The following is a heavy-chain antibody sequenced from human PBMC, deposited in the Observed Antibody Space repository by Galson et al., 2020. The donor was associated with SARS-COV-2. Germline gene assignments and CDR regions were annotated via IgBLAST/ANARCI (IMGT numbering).Heavy chain of an antibody. V-gene: IGHV3-30*04. CDR3: ARDVLPPYSSGWLGD. D-gene: IGHD6-19*01. Sequence: GESLKISCAASGFTFSSYAMHWVRQAPGKGLEWVAVISYDGSNKYYADSVKVRFTISRDNSKNTLYLQMNSLRAEDTAVYYCARDVLPPYSSGWLGDWGQGTLVTVSS. CDR2: ISYDGSNK. J-gene: IGHJ4*02. CDR1: GFTFSSYA.